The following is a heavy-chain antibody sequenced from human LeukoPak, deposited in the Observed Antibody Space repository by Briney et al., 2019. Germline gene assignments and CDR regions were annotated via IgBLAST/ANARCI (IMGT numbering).Heavy chain of an antibody. D-gene: IGHD6-6*01. Sequence: ASVKVSCKASGYTFTSYGISWVRQAPGQGLEWMGWISAYNGNTNYAQKLQGRVTMTIDTSTSTAYMELRSLGSDDTAVYYCARHAARRALYYYYGMDVWGKGTTVTVSS. V-gene: IGHV1-18*04. CDR1: GYTFTSYG. CDR2: ISAYNGNT. J-gene: IGHJ6*04. CDR3: ARHAARRALYYYYGMDV.